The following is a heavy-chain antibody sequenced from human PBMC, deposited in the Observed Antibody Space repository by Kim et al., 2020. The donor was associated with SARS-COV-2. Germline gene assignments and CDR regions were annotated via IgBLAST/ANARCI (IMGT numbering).Heavy chain of an antibody. J-gene: IGHJ4*02. D-gene: IGHD5-12*01. Sequence: VDPGKGRFTITRDNRKNARFLQMNSLRAEETAVYYCAREGAASGSPYDCWGQGSLVTVSS. V-gene: IGHV3-7*01. CDR3: AREGAASGSPYDC.